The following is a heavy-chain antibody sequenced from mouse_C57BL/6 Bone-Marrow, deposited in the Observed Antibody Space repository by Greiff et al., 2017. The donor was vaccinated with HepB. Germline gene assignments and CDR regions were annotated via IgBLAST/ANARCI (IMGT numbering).Heavy chain of an antibody. D-gene: IGHD1-1*01. J-gene: IGHJ1*03. CDR3: ARRGPLDYGSSRWYFDV. CDR2: INPNNGGT. CDR1: GYTFTDYN. Sequence: VQLKESGPELVKPGASVKIPCKASGYTFTDYNMDWVKQSHGKSLEWIGDINPNNGGTIYNQKFKGKATLTVDKSSSTAYMELRSLTSEDTAVYYCARRGPLDYGSSRWYFDVWGTGTTVTVSS. V-gene: IGHV1-18*01.